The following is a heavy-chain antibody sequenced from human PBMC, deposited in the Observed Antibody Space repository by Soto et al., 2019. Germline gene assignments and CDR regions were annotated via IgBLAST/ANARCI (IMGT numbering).Heavy chain of an antibody. Sequence: SETLSLTCTVSGGSISSGDYYWSWIRQPPGKGLEWIGYIYYSGSTYYNPSLKSRVTISVDTSKNQFSLKLSSVTAADTAVYYCARERRYCSGGSCPAHGAFDIWGQGTMVTVSS. CDR3: ARERRYCSGGSCPAHGAFDI. J-gene: IGHJ3*02. V-gene: IGHV4-30-4*01. CDR1: GGSISSGDYY. D-gene: IGHD2-15*01. CDR2: IYYSGST.